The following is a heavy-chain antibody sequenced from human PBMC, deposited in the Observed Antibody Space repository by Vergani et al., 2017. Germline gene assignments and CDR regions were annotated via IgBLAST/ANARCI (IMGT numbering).Heavy chain of an antibody. D-gene: IGHD3-9*01. J-gene: IGHJ3*02. CDR1: GFTFSSYA. CDR2: ISYDGSNK. V-gene: IGHV3-30*04. Sequence: QVQLVESGGGVVQPGRSLRLSCAASGFTFSSYAMHWVRQAPGKGLEWVAVISYDGSNKYYADSVKGRFTISRDNSKNTLYLQMNSLRAEDTAVYYCARDRPWGYFDWGGAFDIWGQGTMVTGSS. CDR3: ARDRPWGYFDWGGAFDI.